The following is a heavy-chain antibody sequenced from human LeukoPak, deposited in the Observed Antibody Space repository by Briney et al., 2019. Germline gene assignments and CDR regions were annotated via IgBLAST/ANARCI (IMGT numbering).Heavy chain of an antibody. J-gene: IGHJ4*02. CDR3: AKAGTQQWLLFVGVY. V-gene: IGHV3-30*02. CDR1: GFTFDDYG. CDR2: IRYDGSNK. D-gene: IGHD6-19*01. Sequence: GGSLRLSCAASGFTFDDYGMLWVRQAPGQGPEWVALIRYDGSNKYYADSVKGRFTISRDNSKNTLYLQMNSLRVGDTAMYYCAKAGTQQWLLFVGVYWGQGALVTVSS.